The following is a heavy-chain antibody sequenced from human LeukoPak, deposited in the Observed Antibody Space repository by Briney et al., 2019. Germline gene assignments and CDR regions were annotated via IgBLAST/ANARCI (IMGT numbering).Heavy chain of an antibody. V-gene: IGHV4-30-4*08. J-gene: IGHJ4*02. Sequence: SQTLSLTCTVSGGSISSGDYYWSWIRQPPGKGLEWIGYIYYSGSTYYNPSLKSRVTISVDTSKNQFSLKLSSVTAADTAVYYCAREGYSGYDYSVDYWGPGTLVTVSS. CDR1: GGSISSGDYY. CDR2: IYYSGST. CDR3: AREGYSGYDYSVDY. D-gene: IGHD5-12*01.